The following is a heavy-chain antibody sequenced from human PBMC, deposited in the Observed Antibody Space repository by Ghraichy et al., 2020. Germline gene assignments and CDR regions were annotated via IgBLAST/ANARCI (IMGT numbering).Heavy chain of an antibody. CDR2: ITGSGGNT. CDR1: GFTFSSYA. Sequence: GGSLRLSCAASGFTFSSYAMSWVRQAPGKGLEWVSGITGSGGNTYSADSVKGRFTISRDNSKNTLYLQMNSLRAEDTAVYYCAKPRRSYYYLFDYWGQGTLVTVSS. CDR3: AKPRRSYYYLFDY. V-gene: IGHV3-23*01. J-gene: IGHJ4*02. D-gene: IGHD3-10*01.